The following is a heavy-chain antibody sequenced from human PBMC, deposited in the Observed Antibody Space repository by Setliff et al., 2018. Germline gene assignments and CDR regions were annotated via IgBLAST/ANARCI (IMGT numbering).Heavy chain of an antibody. J-gene: IGHJ4*02. Sequence: NPSETLSLTCTVSSGSISSDNYYWGWIRQPPGKGLEWIGTLSYNGTTFYNPSLRSRVTISVDTSKNQFSLKLSSVTAADAAIYYCTRSSNFWNGYLFDWWGQGSLVTVSS. V-gene: IGHV4-39*01. CDR3: TRSSNFWNGYLFDW. D-gene: IGHD3-3*01. CDR2: LSYNGTT. CDR1: SGSISSDNYY.